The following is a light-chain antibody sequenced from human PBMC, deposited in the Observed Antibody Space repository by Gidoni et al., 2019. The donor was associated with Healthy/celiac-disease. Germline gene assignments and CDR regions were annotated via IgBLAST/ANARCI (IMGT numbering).Light chain of an antibody. CDR1: QSVSRSY. V-gene: IGKV3-20*01. J-gene: IGKJ1*01. CDR3: QQYGSSPKT. Sequence: EIVLTQSPGTLSLSPGERATRSCRASQSVSRSYLAWYQHKPVQAPRLLICGASSRATGIPDRFIGSGSGTDFTRTISSLEPEYFAVYYCQQYGSSPKTCGQGTKVEIK. CDR2: GAS.